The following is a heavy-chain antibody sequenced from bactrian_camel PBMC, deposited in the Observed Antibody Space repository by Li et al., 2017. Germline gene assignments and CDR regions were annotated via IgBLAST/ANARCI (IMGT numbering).Heavy chain of an antibody. J-gene: IGHJ4*01. V-gene: IGHV3S1*01. CDR3: TKETEWVGYHEFAVH. D-gene: IGHD5*01. CDR2: INSSGRNT. Sequence: HVQLVESGGGSVQAGGSLRLSCAASGYTHNRNCMAWFRQAPGKGLEWVSDINSSGRNTNYADSVKGRFIISRDNAKNTLYLQLNSLKTEDMAMYYCTKETEWVGYHEFAVHWGQGTQVTVS. CDR1: GYTHNRNC.